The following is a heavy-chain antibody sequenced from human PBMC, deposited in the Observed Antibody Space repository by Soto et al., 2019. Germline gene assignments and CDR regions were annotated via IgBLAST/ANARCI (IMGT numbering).Heavy chain of an antibody. J-gene: IGHJ5*02. D-gene: IGHD1-1*01. CDR2: ITSDGSST. CDR3: ARESWDSTTWFDT. CDR1: GFTFSSYW. Sequence: GGSLRLSCSASGFTFSSYWMHWVRQAPGKGLVWVSRITSDGSSTSYADSVKGRFTISRDNAKNTLYLQMNSLRAEDTAGYYCARESWDSTTWFDTWGQGTLVTVSS. V-gene: IGHV3-74*01.